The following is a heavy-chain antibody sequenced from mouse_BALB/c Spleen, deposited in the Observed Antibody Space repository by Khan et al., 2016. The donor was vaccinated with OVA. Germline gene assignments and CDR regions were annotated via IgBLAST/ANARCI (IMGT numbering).Heavy chain of an antibody. J-gene: IGHJ3*01. CDR2: ISTYYGDV. CDR3: RRGAGGSRFAY. CDR1: GYTFTDFT. V-gene: IGHV1S137*01. Sequence: VQLVESGAELVRPGVSVKISCKGSGYTFTDFTIHWVKQSHALSLEWIGVISTYYGDVTYNQKFKGKATMTVDKSSSTTYMELARLTSEDSAIYYSRRGAGGSRFAYWGQGTLVTVSA.